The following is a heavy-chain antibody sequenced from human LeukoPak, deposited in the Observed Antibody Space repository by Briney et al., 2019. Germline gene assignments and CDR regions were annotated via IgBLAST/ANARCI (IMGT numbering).Heavy chain of an antibody. CDR2: IIPIFGTA. D-gene: IGHD2-2*01. V-gene: IGHV1-69*06. CDR3: ARVVVVPAASLNWFDP. Sequence: ASVKVSCKASGGTFSSYAISWVRQAPGQGLEWMGGIIPIFGTANYAQKFQGRVTITADKSTSTAYMELSSLRSEDTAVYYCARVVVVPAASLNWFDPWGQGTLVTVPS. CDR1: GGTFSSYA. J-gene: IGHJ5*02.